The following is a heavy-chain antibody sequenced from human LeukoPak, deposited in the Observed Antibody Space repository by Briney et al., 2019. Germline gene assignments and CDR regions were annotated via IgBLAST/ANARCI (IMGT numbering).Heavy chain of an antibody. CDR1: GGSISSSSYY. J-gene: IGHJ5*02. CDR3: ARSDVDIVATIRSSSFDP. D-gene: IGHD5-12*01. V-gene: IGHV4-39*01. CDR2: IYYSGST. Sequence: PSETLSLTCTVSGGSISSSSYYWGWIRQPPGKGLEWIGSIYYSGSTCYNPSLKSRVTISVDTSKNQFSLKLSSVTAADTAVYYCARSDVDIVATIRSSSFDPWGQGTLVTVSS.